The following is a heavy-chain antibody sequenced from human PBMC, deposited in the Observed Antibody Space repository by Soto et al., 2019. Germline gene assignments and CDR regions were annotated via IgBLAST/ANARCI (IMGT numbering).Heavy chain of an antibody. CDR2: ISHSGST. D-gene: IGHD4-17*01. J-gene: IGHJ5*02. Sequence: QVQLQQWGAGLLKPSETLSLTCAVYGGSFSGYYWSWIRQTPGKGQEWVGEISHSGSTKYNTSPKGRVAISADTCKKQFSLNLRSVTAADTAVYYCARGSPNDYGDSRWFDPWGQGTLVTVSS. CDR3: ARGSPNDYGDSRWFDP. V-gene: IGHV4-34*01. CDR1: GGSFSGYY.